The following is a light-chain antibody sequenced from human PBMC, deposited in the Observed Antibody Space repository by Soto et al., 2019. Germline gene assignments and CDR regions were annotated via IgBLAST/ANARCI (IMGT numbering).Light chain of an antibody. CDR1: QSVSSSY. CDR2: GAS. V-gene: IGKV3-20*01. J-gene: IGKJ1*01. Sequence: EIVLTQSPVTLSLSPGERATLSCRASQSVSSSYLAWYQQKPGQAPRLLIYGASSRATGIPDRFSGSGSGTDFTLTISRLEPEDFAVYYCQQYGSLRTFGQGTKVDIK. CDR3: QQYGSLRT.